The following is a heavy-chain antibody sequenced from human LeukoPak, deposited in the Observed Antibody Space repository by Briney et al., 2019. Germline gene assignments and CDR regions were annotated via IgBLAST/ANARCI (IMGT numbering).Heavy chain of an antibody. J-gene: IGHJ5*02. CDR2: INHSGST. V-gene: IGHV4-34*01. CDR3: ARIAMNWFDP. CDR1: GGSFSGYY. Sequence: SEALSLTCAVYGGSFSGYYWSWIRQPPGKGLEWIGEINHSGSTNYNPSLKSRVTISVDTSKNQFSLKLSSVTAADTAVYYCARIAMNWFDPWGQGTLVAVSS.